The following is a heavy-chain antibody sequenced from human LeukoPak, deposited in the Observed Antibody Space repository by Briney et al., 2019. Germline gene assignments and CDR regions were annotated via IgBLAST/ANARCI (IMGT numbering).Heavy chain of an antibody. V-gene: IGHV3-9*01. J-gene: IGHJ2*01. Sequence: GRSLRLSCAASGFTFDVYAMRWVRQAPGKGLEWVSGICWNSGSIGYADSVTGRFTISRDNAKNSLYLQMNSLRAEDTALYYCPNGGTVAGHSYWYFDLWGRGTLVTASS. CDR3: PNGGTVAGHSYWYFDL. CDR2: ICWNSGSI. CDR1: GFTFDVYA. D-gene: IGHD3-16*01.